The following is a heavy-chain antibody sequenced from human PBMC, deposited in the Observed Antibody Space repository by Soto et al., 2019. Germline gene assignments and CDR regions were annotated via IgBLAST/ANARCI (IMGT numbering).Heavy chain of an antibody. V-gene: IGHV1-18*01. CDR3: ARGVDYDFWSGYYTQPTLDV. CDR2: ISAYNGNT. J-gene: IGHJ6*02. D-gene: IGHD3-3*01. Sequence: GASVKVSCKASGYTFTSYGISWVRQAPGQGLEWMGWISAYNGNTNYAQKLQGRVTMTTDTSTSTAYMELRSLRSDDTAVYYCARGVDYDFWSGYYTQPTLDVWGQGTTVTVSS. CDR1: GYTFTSYG.